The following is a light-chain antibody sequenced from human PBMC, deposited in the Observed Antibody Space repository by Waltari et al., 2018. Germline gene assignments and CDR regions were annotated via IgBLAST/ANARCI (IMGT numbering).Light chain of an antibody. J-gene: IGKJ2*01. CDR3: QQYYSSPYT. Sequence: DIVMTQSPDSLAVSLCARATLNSQSSQTVLYSSNKKNYLAWYQQKPGQPPKLLIYWASTRQSGVPDRFSGSGSGTDFTLTISSLQTEDVALYYCQQYYSSPYTFGQGTKLEI. V-gene: IGKV4-1*01. CDR2: WAS. CDR1: QTVLYSSNKKNY.